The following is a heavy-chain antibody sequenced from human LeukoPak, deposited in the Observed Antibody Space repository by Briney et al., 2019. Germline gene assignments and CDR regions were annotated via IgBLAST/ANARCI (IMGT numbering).Heavy chain of an antibody. V-gene: IGHV3-20*04. CDR3: AKTYSSGWYYFDY. CDR1: GFTFDDYG. J-gene: IGHJ4*02. D-gene: IGHD6-19*01. CDR2: INWNGGST. Sequence: PGGSLRLSCAASGFTFDDYGMSWVRHAPGKGLEWVSGINWNGGSTGYADSVKGRFTISRDNSKNTLYLQMNSLRAEDTAVYYCAKTYSSGWYYFDYWGQGTLVTVSS.